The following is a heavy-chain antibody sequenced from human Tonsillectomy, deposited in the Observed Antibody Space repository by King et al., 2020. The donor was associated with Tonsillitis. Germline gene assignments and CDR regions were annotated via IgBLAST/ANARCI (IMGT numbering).Heavy chain of an antibody. CDR3: ARNFVYGLKRRPVFDF. V-gene: IGHV3-48*04. CDR1: NLPFSSFS. Sequence: EVQLVESGGGLVQPGGSLRLSCAASNLPFSSFSMNWVRQSPGKGLEWLAYINSGSDTVYYADSVEGRFTISRDNARNSLYLQMTSLGADDTAMYFCARNFVYGLKRRPVFDFWGQGTWVTVSS. CDR2: INSGSDTV. J-gene: IGHJ3*01. D-gene: IGHD2-8*01.